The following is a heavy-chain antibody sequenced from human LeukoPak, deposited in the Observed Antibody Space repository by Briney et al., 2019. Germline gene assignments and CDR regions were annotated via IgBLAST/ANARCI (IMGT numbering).Heavy chain of an antibody. Sequence: KPSETLSLTCTVSGGSISSYYWSWIRQPPGKGLEWIGYIYYSGSTNYNPSLKSRVTISVDTSKNQFSLKLSSVTAADTAVYYCARGKISSSWLHYYYGMDVWGQGTTVTVSS. CDR2: IYYSGST. D-gene: IGHD6-13*01. CDR3: ARGKISSSWLHYYYGMDV. CDR1: GGSISSYY. V-gene: IGHV4-59*12. J-gene: IGHJ6*02.